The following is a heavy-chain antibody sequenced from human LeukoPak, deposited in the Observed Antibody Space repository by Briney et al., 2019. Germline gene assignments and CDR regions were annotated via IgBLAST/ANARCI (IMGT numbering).Heavy chain of an antibody. CDR3: ARDKEQYSGFPSPGAFDI. CDR2: ISYDGSNK. D-gene: IGHD5-12*01. V-gene: IGHV3-30*04. J-gene: IGHJ3*02. CDR1: GFTFSSYA. Sequence: GRSLRLSCAASGFTFSSYAMHWVRQAPGKGLEWVAVISYDGSNKYYADSVKGRFTISRDNSKNTLYLQMNSLRAEDTAVYYCARDKEQYSGFPSPGAFDIWGQGTMVTVSS.